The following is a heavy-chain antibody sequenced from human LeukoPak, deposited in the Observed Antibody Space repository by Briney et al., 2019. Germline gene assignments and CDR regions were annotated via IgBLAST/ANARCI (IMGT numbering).Heavy chain of an antibody. CDR1: GGTFSSYA. V-gene: IGHV1-69*13. CDR3: ARDRHPSSGVRDFYGAFDI. D-gene: IGHD2/OR15-2a*01. Sequence: ASVKVSCKASGGTFSSYAISWVRQAPGQGLEWMGGIIPIFDTANYAQKFQGRVTITADESASTAYMELSSLRSEDTAVYYCARDRHPSSGVRDFYGAFDIWGQGTMVTVSS. CDR2: IIPIFDTA. J-gene: IGHJ3*02.